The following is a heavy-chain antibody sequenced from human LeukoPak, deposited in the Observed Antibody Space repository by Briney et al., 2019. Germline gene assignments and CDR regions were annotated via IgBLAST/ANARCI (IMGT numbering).Heavy chain of an antibody. J-gene: IGHJ5*02. CDR2: IYPGDSDT. Sequence: GESLKISCKGSGSSFTTYWIAWVRQMPGKGLEYMGIIYPGDSDTRYSPSFQGQVTISADKSIGTAYLQWSSLKASDTAVYYCARLGTIILPLFDPWGQGTLVTVSS. CDR1: GSSFTTYW. D-gene: IGHD3-10*01. CDR3: ARLGTIILPLFDP. V-gene: IGHV5-51*01.